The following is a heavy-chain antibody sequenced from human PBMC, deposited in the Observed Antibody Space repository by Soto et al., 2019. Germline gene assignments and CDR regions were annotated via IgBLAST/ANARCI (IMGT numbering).Heavy chain of an antibody. D-gene: IGHD3-22*01. CDR2: ISYDGNNK. J-gene: IGHJ6*02. CDR1: GFSLINNG. V-gene: IGHV3-30*18. Sequence: RGSLRLSCAASGFSLINNGIHFFGQSPLKWLEWVAVISYDGNNKYYADSVKGRFTISRDNSKNTVYLEMNNLRAEDTAMYYCAKGGSGNYFTYYYDYGMDVWGPGTTVTVSS. CDR3: AKGGSGNYFTYYYDYGMDV.